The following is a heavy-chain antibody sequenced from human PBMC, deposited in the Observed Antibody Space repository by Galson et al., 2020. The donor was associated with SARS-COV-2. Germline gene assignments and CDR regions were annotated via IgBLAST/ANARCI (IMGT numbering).Heavy chain of an antibody. D-gene: IGHD2-21*02. CDR1: GGSISSSDW. J-gene: IGHJ6*03. CDR3: SRIIVTAYYFSYMDV. V-gene: IGHV4-4*02. Sequence: SETLSLTCAVSGGSISSSDWRSWVRQPPGKGLEWSGEIFHSGYTNYNPSPKSRVTMPLDTSKNQFYLKLSSVTAADTALYYCSRIIVTAYYFSYMDVWGKETTVTVSS. CDR2: IFHSGYT.